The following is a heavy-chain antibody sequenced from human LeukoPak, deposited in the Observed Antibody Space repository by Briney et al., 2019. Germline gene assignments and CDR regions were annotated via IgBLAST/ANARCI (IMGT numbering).Heavy chain of an antibody. CDR3: ARQGGWGGAASLIEY. V-gene: IGHV4-34*01. Sequence: SETLSLTCTVSGGSISGYYWSWIRQPPGKGLEWIGEINHSGSTNYNPSLKSRVTISVDTSKNQFSLKLSSVTAADTAVYYCARQGGWGGAASLIEYWGQGTLVTVSS. CDR2: INHSGST. CDR1: GGSISGYY. D-gene: IGHD1-26*01. J-gene: IGHJ4*02.